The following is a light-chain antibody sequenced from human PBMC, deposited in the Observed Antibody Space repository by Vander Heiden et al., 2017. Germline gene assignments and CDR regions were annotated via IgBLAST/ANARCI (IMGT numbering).Light chain of an antibody. Sequence: QVVLTQSPSASAPLGASVKVTCTLSSGHSSYAIAWQQQQPEKGPRFLMKLNSDGSHNKGDGIPDRFSGSSSGAERYLAISSLQSEDEADYYCQTWDTGIVVFGGGTKLTVL. J-gene: IGLJ2*01. CDR3: QTWDTGIVV. CDR1: SGHSSYA. CDR2: LNSDGSH. V-gene: IGLV4-69*01.